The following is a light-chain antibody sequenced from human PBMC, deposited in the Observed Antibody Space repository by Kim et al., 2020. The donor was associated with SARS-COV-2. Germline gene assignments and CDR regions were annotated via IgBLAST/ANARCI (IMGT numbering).Light chain of an antibody. J-gene: IGKJ2*01. Sequence: SASVGDRVTIPCRASQGISTYLAWYQQKRGEAPKLLIYAASTLHSGVPSRFSGRGSGTDFTLTIDSLQPEDFATYYCQQLTTYPHTFGQGTKLEI. CDR3: QQLTTYPHT. V-gene: IGKV1-9*01. CDR2: AAS. CDR1: QGISTY.